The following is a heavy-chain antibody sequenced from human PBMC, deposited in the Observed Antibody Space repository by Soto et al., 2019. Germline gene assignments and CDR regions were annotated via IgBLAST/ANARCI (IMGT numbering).Heavy chain of an antibody. D-gene: IGHD6-19*01. V-gene: IGHV1-18*04. CDR3: ARSRVAGTLWNCFDP. CDR2: ISAYNGNT. J-gene: IGHJ5*02. Sequence: ASVKVSCKASGYTFTSYGISWVRQAPGQGLEWMGWISAYNGNTNYAQKLQGRVTMTTDTSTSTAYMELRSLRSEDTAVYYCARSRVAGTLWNCFDPWGQGTLVTVSS. CDR1: GYTFTSYG.